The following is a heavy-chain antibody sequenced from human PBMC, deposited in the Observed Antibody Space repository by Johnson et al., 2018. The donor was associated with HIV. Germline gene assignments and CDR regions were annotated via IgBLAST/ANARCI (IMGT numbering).Heavy chain of an antibody. V-gene: IGHV3-7*01. J-gene: IGHJ3*02. D-gene: IGHD2/OR15-2a*01. CDR2: IKQDGSEK. Sequence: VQLVESGGGVERPEGSLRLSCVASGFTFSSYWMSWVRQAPGKGLEWVANIKQDGSEKYYVDSVKGRFTVSRDNSKNAVYLQMNSLGAGDTAVYYCAKDKFLKGIIGNAFDIWGQGTMVTVSS. CDR1: GFTFSSYW. CDR3: AKDKFLKGIIGNAFDI.